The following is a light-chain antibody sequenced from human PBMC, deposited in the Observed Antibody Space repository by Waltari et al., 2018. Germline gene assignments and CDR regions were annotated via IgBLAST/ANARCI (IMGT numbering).Light chain of an antibody. V-gene: IGKV3-11*01. CDR3: QQRSNRPPIT. CDR2: DAS. Sequence: IVLTQSPATVSLSPGERVTLSCRASQDIRTSLAWYQQKSGQPPRLLIYDASNRATDTPPRFSGSGSGTEFTLTISSLEPEDFAVYYCQQRSNRPPITFGQGTRLEI. J-gene: IGKJ5*01. CDR1: QDIRTS.